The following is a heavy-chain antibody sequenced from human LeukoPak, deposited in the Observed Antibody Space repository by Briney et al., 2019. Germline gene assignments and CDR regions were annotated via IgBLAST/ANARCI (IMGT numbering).Heavy chain of an antibody. V-gene: IGHV3-53*01. D-gene: IGHD3-10*01. CDR3: ASMYYPLNA. CDR2: IYSGGST. Sequence: GGSLRLSCAASGFTFSSYAMSWVRQAPGKGLEWVSVIYSGGSTYYADSVKGRFTISRDNSKNTLYLQMSSLRAEDTAVYYCASMYYPLNAWGQGTLVTVSS. CDR1: GFTFSSYA. J-gene: IGHJ5*02.